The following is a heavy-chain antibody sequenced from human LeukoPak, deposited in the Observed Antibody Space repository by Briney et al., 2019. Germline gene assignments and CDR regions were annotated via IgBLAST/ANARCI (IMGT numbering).Heavy chain of an antibody. CDR3: ARDRGGTYSAIDY. D-gene: IGHD1-26*01. Sequence: GGSLRLSCAASGFTFSSCGVHWVRQAPGKGLEWVAVMSYDGTNKYYADSVKGRFTISRDSSKNTLYLQMNSLRAKDTAVYYCARDRGGTYSAIDYCGQRTLVTVSS. V-gene: IGHV3-30*03. CDR1: GFTFSSCG. CDR2: MSYDGTNK. J-gene: IGHJ4*02.